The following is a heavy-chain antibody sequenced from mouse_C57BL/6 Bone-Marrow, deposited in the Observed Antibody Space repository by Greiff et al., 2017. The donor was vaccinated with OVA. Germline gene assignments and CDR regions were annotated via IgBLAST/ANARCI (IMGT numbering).Heavy chain of an antibody. D-gene: IGHD1-1*01. CDR2: ISYDGSN. J-gene: IGHJ2*01. V-gene: IGHV3-6*01. CDR1: GYSITSGYY. Sequence: EVKLMESGPGLVKPSQSLSLTCSVTGYSITSGYYWNWLRQFPGNKLEWMGYISYDGSNNYNPTLKNRLSITRDTSKNQFFLKLNSVTTEDTATYYCATYYYGFFDYWGQGTTLTVSS. CDR3: ATYYYGFFDY.